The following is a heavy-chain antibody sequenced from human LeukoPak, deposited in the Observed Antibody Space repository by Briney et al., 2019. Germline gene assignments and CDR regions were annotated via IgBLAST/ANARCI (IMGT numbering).Heavy chain of an antibody. CDR3: ARDTCNSPSCYALFGMDV. CDR1: GGSISTYY. CDR2: VFYTGRT. Sequence: SETLSLTCTVSGGSISTYYWSWIRQSPGEGLQWMGYVFYTGRTKYNPSLASRVTMSVDTSTNQFSLKLNSVTAADTAVYYCARDTCNSPSCYALFGMDVWGQGTTVTVSS. J-gene: IGHJ6*02. D-gene: IGHD2-2*01. V-gene: IGHV4-59*01.